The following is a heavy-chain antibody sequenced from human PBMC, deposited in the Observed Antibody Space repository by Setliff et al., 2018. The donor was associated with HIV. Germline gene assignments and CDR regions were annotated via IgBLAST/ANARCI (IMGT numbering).Heavy chain of an antibody. V-gene: IGHV3-72*01. J-gene: IGHJ4*02. D-gene: IGHD3-10*01. CDR2: SRSKSEGYAT. Sequence: LSLTCTVSGGSITSSTYYWDWIRQAPGKGLEWLGRSRSKSEGYATYYAASVKDRFIISRDESKTALFLQMNSLRTEDAAIYYCALMLRGIPFWGRGTLVTVS. CDR1: GGSITSSTYY. CDR3: ALMLRGIPF.